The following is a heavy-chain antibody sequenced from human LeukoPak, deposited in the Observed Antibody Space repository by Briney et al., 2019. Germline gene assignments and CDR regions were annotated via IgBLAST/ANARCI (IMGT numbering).Heavy chain of an antibody. J-gene: IGHJ4*02. CDR2: INPNTGGT. D-gene: IGHD6-6*01. V-gene: IGHV1-2*02. CDR1: GYPFTNKY. CDR3: ARDRDYSSSSSDY. Sequence: ASVKVSCKASGYPFTNKYIHWVRQAPGQGLEWMGWINPNTGGTNYAQKFQGSVTMSRHTSITTAYLELNRLTSDDTAVYYCARDRDYSSSSSDYWGQGTLVAVSS.